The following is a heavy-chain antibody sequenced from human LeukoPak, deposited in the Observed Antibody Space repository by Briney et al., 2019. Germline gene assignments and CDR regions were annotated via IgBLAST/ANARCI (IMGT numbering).Heavy chain of an antibody. Sequence: SGTLSLTCAVSGGSISSSNWWSWVRQPPGKGLEWIGEIYHSGSTNYNPSLKSRVTISVDKSKNQFSLTLSSVTAADTAVYYCARLVRGIYDYFDYWGQGTLVTVSS. V-gene: IGHV4-4*02. CDR2: IYHSGST. J-gene: IGHJ4*02. CDR3: ARLVRGIYDYFDY. CDR1: GGSISSSNW. D-gene: IGHD3-10*01.